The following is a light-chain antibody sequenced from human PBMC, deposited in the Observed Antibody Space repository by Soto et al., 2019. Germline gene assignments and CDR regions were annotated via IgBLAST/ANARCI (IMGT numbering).Light chain of an antibody. CDR3: QQSYSTRIT. V-gene: IGKV1-39*01. Sequence: DIQMTESPSSLSASVGDRVTITCRASQSISSYLNWYQQKPGKAPKLLIYAASSLQSGVPSRFSGSASGTDFTLTISSLQPEDFATYYCQQSYSTRITFGPGTKVDIK. CDR2: AAS. CDR1: QSISSY. J-gene: IGKJ3*01.